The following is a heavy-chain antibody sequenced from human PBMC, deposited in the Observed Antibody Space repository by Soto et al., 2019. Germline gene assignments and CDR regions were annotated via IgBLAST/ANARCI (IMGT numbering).Heavy chain of an antibody. Sequence: SETLSLTCTVSGGSISSDNYYWNWIRQPPGKGLEWIGYIQYSGTTYYNPSLKSRVTISVATSKNQFSLKLRSVTAADTAVYYCVRENIWLGELIYYYGIDVWGQWSTVT. D-gene: IGHD3-10*01. CDR3: VRENIWLGELIYYYGIDV. V-gene: IGHV4-30-4*01. CDR1: GGSISSDNYY. J-gene: IGHJ6*02. CDR2: IQYSGTT.